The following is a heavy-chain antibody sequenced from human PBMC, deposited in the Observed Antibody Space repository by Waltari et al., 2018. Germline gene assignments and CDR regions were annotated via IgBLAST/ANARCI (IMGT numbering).Heavy chain of an antibody. CDR1: GFTFSSYA. CDR3: AKFKFWNYGRGYFAS. D-gene: IGHD1-7*01. Sequence: EVQLVESGGGLVQPGGSLRLSCAASGFTFSSYAMSWVRQAPGKGLEWVSDIRGSGGSPSSADSVKGRFTISRDISRNTLYLQMTSLRAEDTAVYYCAKFKFWNYGRGYFASWGQGTLVPVPS. CDR2: IRGSGGSP. J-gene: IGHJ4*02. V-gene: IGHV3-23*04.